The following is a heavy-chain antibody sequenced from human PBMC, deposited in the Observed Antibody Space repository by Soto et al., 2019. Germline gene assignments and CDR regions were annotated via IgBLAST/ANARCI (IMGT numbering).Heavy chain of an antibody. CDR1: GFTVSSNY. CDR3: ARTDMVRGVITYYYYGMDV. CDR2: IYSGGST. J-gene: IGHJ6*02. Sequence: EVQLVESGGGLVQPGGSLRLSCAASGFTVSSNYMSWVRQAPGKGLEWVSVIYSGGSTYYADSVKGRFTISRDNSKSTLYLQMNSLRAEDTAVYYCARTDMVRGVITYYYYGMDVWGQGTTVTVSS. D-gene: IGHD3-10*01. V-gene: IGHV3-66*01.